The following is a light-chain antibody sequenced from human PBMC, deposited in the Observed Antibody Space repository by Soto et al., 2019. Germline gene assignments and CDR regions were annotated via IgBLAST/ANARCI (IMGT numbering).Light chain of an antibody. CDR1: QRITRF. J-gene: IGKJ1*01. CDR3: QQTYNTPRT. CDR2: TAS. V-gene: IGKV1-39*01. Sequence: DIQMTQSPTSLSASVGDRVNITCRASQRITRFLNWYQQKPGEAPKLLIYTASNLQPGVPPRFAGSSSGAEFTLTISSLQTEDLATYYCQQTYNTPRTFGQGTKVEV.